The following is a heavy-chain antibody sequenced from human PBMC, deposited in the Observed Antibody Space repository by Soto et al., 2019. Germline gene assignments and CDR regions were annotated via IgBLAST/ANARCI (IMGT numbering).Heavy chain of an antibody. CDR1: GFTLSSYW. V-gene: IGHV3-7*01. CDR3: LKDGSTCWHFDT. Sequence: EVQLVESGGGLVQPGGSLRLSCAASGFTLSSYWMSWVRQAPGKGLEWVANTRQDGDQSYFVDSVQGRFTISRDNPKNSVNLLYNSLRAEYTAVYYFLKDGSTCWHFDTVGQGTLFTVSS. CDR2: TRQDGDQS. J-gene: IGHJ4*02. D-gene: IGHD6-19*01.